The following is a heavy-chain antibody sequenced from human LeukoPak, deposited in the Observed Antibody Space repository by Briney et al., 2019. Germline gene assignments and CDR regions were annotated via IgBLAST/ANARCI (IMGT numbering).Heavy chain of an antibody. CDR1: GFTFSSYS. CDR3: AREWSTGITMVRGDPNAFDI. V-gene: IGHV3-21*01. CDR2: ISSSSSYI. J-gene: IGHJ3*02. D-gene: IGHD3-10*01. Sequence: GGSLRLSCAASGFTFSSYSMNWVRQAPGKGLEWASSISSSSSYIYYADSVKGRLTISRDNAKNSLYLQMNSLRAEDTAVYYCAREWSTGITMVRGDPNAFDIWGQGTMVTVSS.